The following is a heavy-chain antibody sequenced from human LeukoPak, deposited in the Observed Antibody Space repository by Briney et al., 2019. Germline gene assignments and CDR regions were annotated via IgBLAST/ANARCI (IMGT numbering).Heavy chain of an antibody. D-gene: IGHD7-27*01. CDR3: ARPEADWGPFDY. V-gene: IGHV3-23*01. J-gene: IGHJ4*02. CDR2: ISGSGGST. Sequence: GGSLRLSCAASGFTFSSYAMSWVRQAPGKGLEWVSVISGSGGSTYYADSVKGRFTISRDNSKNTLYLQMNSLRAEDTAVYYCARPEADWGPFDYWDQGTLVTVSS. CDR1: GFTFSSYA.